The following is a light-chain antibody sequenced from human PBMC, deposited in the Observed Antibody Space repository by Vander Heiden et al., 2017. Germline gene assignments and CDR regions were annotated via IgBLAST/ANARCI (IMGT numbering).Light chain of an antibody. V-gene: IGKV2-28*01. CDR1: QSLLHSNGYNY. J-gene: IGKJ1*01. CDR2: VAS. Sequence: DIVMTQSPLSLLVTPGEPASISCRSSQSLLHSNGYNYLDWYLQKPGQSPQLLIYVASNRASGVPDRFSGSGSGTDFTLKISRVEAEDVGIYYCMQALQTPPTFGQGTKVEIK. CDR3: MQALQTPPT.